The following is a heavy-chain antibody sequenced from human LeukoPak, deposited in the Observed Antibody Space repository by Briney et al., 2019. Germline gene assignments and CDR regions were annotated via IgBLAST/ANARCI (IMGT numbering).Heavy chain of an antibody. CDR2: INHSGST. CDR1: GGSFSGYY. J-gene: IGHJ5*02. V-gene: IGHV4-34*01. Sequence: PSETLSLTCAVYGGSFSGYYWSWIRQPPGKGLEWIGEINHSGSTNYNPSLKSRVTISVDTSKNQFSLKLSSVTAADTAVYYCAGGGAFGELWFHPGGKGTLGTVSS. CDR3: AGGGAFGELWFHP. D-gene: IGHD3-10*01.